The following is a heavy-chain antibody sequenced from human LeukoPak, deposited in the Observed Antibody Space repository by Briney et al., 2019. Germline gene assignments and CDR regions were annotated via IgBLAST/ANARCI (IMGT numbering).Heavy chain of an antibody. CDR3: ARDRPFIAARPQGYYYYGMDV. V-gene: IGHV3-30-3*01. CDR2: ISYDGSNK. D-gene: IGHD6-6*01. J-gene: IGHJ6*02. Sequence: GGSLRLSCAASGFTFSSYAMHWVRQAPGKGLEWVAVISYDGSNKYYADSVKGRFTISRDNSKNTLYLQMNSLRADDTAVYYCARDRPFIAARPQGYYYYGMDVWGQGTTVTVSS. CDR1: GFTFSSYA.